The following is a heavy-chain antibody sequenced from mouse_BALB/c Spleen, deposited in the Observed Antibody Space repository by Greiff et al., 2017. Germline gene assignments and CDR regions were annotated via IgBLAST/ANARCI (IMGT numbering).Heavy chain of an antibody. J-gene: IGHJ1*01. D-gene: IGHD1-1*02. CDR1: GFSLTSYG. Sequence: VKLQESGPGLVAPSQSLSITCTVSGFSLTSYGVHWVRQPPGKGLEWLGVIWAGGSTNYNSALMSRLSISKDNSKSQVFFKMNSLQANDTAIYYCARGGGYYWYFDVWGAGTTVTVSS. CDR3: ARGGGYYWYFDV. CDR2: IWAGGST. V-gene: IGHV2-9*02.